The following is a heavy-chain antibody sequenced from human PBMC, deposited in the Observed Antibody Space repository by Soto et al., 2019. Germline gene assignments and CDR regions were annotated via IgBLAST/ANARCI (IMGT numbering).Heavy chain of an antibody. CDR2: ISGSGGKA. D-gene: IGHD6-19*01. V-gene: IGHV3-23*01. J-gene: IGHJ4*02. CDR1: GFSFDTYA. Sequence: LRLSCAASGFSFDTYAMSRFTMSWVRQAPGKGLEWVSSISGSGGKAYYADSVKGRFTISRDNSKNTLHLQMNSLSAEDTAFYYCAKDRGGLAGGWEYFDVWGQGAMATVSS. CDR3: AKDRGGLAGGWEYFDV.